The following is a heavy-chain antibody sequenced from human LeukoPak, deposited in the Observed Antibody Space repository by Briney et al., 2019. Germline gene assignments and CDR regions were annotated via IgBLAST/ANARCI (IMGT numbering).Heavy chain of an antibody. J-gene: IGHJ4*02. CDR3: ARNGYYSADY. CDR2: IYYSGST. CDR1: GGSISSYY. V-gene: IGHV4-59*01. Sequence: SETLSLTCTVSGGSISSYYWSWIRQPPGKGLEWIGYIYYSGSTNYNPSLQSRVTISVDTSKNQFSLKLSSVTAADTAVYYCARNGYYSADYWGQGTLITVSS. D-gene: IGHD3-22*01.